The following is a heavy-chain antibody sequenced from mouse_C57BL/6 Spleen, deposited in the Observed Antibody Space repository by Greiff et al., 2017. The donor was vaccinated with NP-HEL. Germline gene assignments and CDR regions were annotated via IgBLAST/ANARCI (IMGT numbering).Heavy chain of an antibody. CDR2: IYPGDGDT. J-gene: IGHJ2*01. CDR1: GYAFSSYW. V-gene: IGHV1-80*01. CDR3: ARREPYYFDY. Sequence: LQQSGASVKISCKASGYAFSSYWMNWVKQRPGKGLEWIGQIYPGDGDTNYNGKFKGKATLTADKSSSTAYMQRSSLTSEDSAVYFCARREPYYFDYWGQGTTLTVSS.